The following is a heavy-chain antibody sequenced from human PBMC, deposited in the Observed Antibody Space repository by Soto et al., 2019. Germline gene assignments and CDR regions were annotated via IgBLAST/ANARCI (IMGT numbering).Heavy chain of an antibody. J-gene: IGHJ4*02. CDR3: ARVLSGVVDHHFDY. Sequence: SVTLPLTCTVSGDSISSYYWSWIRQPPGKGLEWIGYIYNSGSTNSNPSLKSRVTISVDTSKNQFSLNLSSVTAADTAVYYCARVLSGVVDHHFDYWGQGTLVTVSS. V-gene: IGHV4-59*01. D-gene: IGHD3-10*02. CDR2: IYNSGST. CDR1: GDSISSYY.